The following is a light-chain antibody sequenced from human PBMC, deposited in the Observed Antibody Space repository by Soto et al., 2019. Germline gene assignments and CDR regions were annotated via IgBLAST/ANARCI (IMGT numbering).Light chain of an antibody. Sequence: IQMTQSPSTLSASVGDRVTFTCRASQSLNTWLAWYQQKPGKAPKLLIYKASTLEVGVPSRFSGSGSGTEFTLTIGTPQPSDFATYYCQQYNSYPWAFGQGTKVDI. J-gene: IGKJ1*01. CDR3: QQYNSYPWA. V-gene: IGKV1-5*03. CDR1: QSLNTW. CDR2: KAS.